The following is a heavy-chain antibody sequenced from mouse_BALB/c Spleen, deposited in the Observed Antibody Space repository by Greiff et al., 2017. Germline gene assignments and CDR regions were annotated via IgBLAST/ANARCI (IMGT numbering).Heavy chain of an antibody. Sequence: QVQLQQSGPELVKPGASVRISCKASGYTFTSYYIHWVKQRPGQGLEWIGWIYPGNVNTKYNEKFKGKATLTADKSSSTAYMQLSSLTSEDSAVYFCAREGSYDGYLDYWGQGTTLTVSS. CDR2: IYPGNVNT. J-gene: IGHJ2*01. D-gene: IGHD2-3*01. CDR3: AREGSYDGYLDY. V-gene: IGHV1S56*01. CDR1: GYTFTSYY.